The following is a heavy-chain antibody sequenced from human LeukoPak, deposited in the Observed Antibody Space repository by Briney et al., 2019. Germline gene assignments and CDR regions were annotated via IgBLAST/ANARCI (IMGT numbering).Heavy chain of an antibody. J-gene: IGHJ5*02. Sequence: GGTLRLSCAASGFTFSSYGMSWVRQAPGKGLEWVSAISGSGGSTYYADSVKGRFTISRDNSKNTLYLQMNSLRAEDTAVYYCAGWVVVVVAATSWFDPWGQGTLVTVSS. V-gene: IGHV3-23*01. CDR2: ISGSGGST. CDR1: GFTFSSYG. CDR3: AGWVVVVVAATSWFDP. D-gene: IGHD2-15*01.